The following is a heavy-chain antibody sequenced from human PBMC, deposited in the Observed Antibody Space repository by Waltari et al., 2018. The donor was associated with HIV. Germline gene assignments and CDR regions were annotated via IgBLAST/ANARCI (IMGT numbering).Heavy chain of an antibody. CDR2: INAGNGNT. Sequence: QVQLVQSGAEVKKPGASVKVSCKASGYTFTSYAMHWVRQAPGQRLEWMGWINAGNGNTKYSQKFQGRVTITRDTSASTAYMELSSLRSEDTAVYYCAINSGYYRNGPLDYWGQGTLVTVSS. D-gene: IGHD3-22*01. CDR3: AINSGYYRNGPLDY. CDR1: GYTFTSYA. V-gene: IGHV1-3*01. J-gene: IGHJ4*02.